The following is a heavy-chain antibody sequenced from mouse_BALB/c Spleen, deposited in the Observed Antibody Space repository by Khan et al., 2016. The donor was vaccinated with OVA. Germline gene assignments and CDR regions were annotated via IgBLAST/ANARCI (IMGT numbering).Heavy chain of an antibody. CDR1: GYSFTGYF. D-gene: IGHD1-1*01. Sequence: VQLQQSGPELVKPGASVKISCKASGYSFTGYFMHWVMQSHGKSLEWIGRINPHIGETLYNPKFKGKATLTVDESSSTAHMELRSLASEDSAVYYWARIYGRDFDYRGQGTTPTVSS. J-gene: IGHJ2*01. V-gene: IGHV1-20*02. CDR2: INPHIGET. CDR3: ARIYGRDFDY.